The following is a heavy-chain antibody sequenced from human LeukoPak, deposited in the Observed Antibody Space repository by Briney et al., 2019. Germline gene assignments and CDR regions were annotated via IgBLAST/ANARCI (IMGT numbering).Heavy chain of an antibody. J-gene: IGHJ6*02. V-gene: IGHV1-2*02. Sequence: GASVKVSCKASGYTFTGYYMHWVRQAPGQGLEWMGWINPNSGGTNYAQKFQGRVTMTRDTSISTAYMELSRLRSDDTAVYYCARDPTLLWFGELLSYYYYYYGMDVWGQGTTVTVSS. CDR2: INPNSGGT. CDR3: ARDPTLLWFGELLSYYYYYYGMDV. CDR1: GYTFTGYY. D-gene: IGHD3-10*01.